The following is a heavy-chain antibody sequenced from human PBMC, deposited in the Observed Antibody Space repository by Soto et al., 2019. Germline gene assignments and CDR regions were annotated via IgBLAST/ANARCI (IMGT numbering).Heavy chain of an antibody. J-gene: IGHJ4*02. CDR2: IDQDGSET. D-gene: IGHD5-12*01. CDR3: ARDRAYDRY. V-gene: IGHV3-7*04. CDR1: GFTFEAFW. Sequence: VQVVESGGALVQPGGSLRLSCAVSGFTFEAFWMSWVRQAPGKGLQWVANIDQDGSETYYVDSVKGRFTISRDNAKNSLYLQMNSLRVEDTAVYYCARDRAYDRYRGQGTLVTVSS.